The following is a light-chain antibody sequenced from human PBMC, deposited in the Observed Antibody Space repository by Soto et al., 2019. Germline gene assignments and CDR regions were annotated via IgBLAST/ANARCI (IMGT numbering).Light chain of an antibody. CDR1: QTLSSSY. CDR3: QQYGSSPPGT. V-gene: IGKV3-20*01. J-gene: IGKJ1*01. Sequence: EIVLTQSPGTLSLSPGERVTLSCRASQTLSSSYLAWYQQKPGQAPRLLIHGASSRATGIPDRFSGSGSGKDFTLTISRLEPEDFAMYYCQQYGSSPPGTFGQGTKVDFK. CDR2: GAS.